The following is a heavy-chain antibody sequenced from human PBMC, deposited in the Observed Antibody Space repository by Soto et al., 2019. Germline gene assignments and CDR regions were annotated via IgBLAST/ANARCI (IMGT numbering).Heavy chain of an antibody. Sequence: VQLVESGGGLVQPGGSLRLSCAASGFTFSSYWMSWVRQAPGKGLEWIGYIYYSGSTYYNPSLKSRVTISVDTSKNQFYLKLSSVTAADTAVYYCARAEYYGSGSQNYRRGWFDPWGQGTLVTVSS. V-gene: IGHV4-59*06. CDR1: GFTFSSYW. D-gene: IGHD3-10*01. CDR3: ARAEYYGSGSQNYRRGWFDP. CDR2: IYYSGST. J-gene: IGHJ5*02.